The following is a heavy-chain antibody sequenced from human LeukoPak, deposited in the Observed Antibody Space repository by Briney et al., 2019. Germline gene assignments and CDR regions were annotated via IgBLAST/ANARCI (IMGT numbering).Heavy chain of an antibody. CDR1: GGSISSYY. Sequence: SQTLSLTCTVSGGSISSYYWSWIRQPPGKGLEWIGYIYYSGSANYNPSLKSRVTISVDTSKNQFSLKMSSVTAADTAVYYCASNYYGSGSLDYWGQGNLVTVSS. V-gene: IGHV4-59*08. CDR2: IYYSGSA. CDR3: ASNYYGSGSLDY. D-gene: IGHD3-10*01. J-gene: IGHJ4*02.